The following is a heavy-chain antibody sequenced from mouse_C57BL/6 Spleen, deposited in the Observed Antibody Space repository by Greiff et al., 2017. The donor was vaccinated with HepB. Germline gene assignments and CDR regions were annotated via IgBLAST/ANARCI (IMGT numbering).Heavy chain of an antibody. Sequence: EVHLVESGPGMVKPSQSLSLTCTVTGYSITSGYDWHWIRHFPGNKLEWMGYISYSGSTNYNPSLKSRISITHDTSKNHFFLKLNSVTTEDTATYYCARDSSGYLYFDYWGQGTTLTVSS. CDR2: ISYSGST. V-gene: IGHV3-1*01. J-gene: IGHJ2*01. D-gene: IGHD3-2*02. CDR3: ARDSSGYLYFDY. CDR1: GYSITSGYD.